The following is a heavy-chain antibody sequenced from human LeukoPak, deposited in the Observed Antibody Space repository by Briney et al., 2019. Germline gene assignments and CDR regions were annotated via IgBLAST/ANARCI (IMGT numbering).Heavy chain of an antibody. CDR3: AKDRSRIAAAGTPNDY. D-gene: IGHD6-13*01. CDR1: GFTFSSYG. CDR2: ISYGGSNK. V-gene: IGHV3-30*18. Sequence: GGSLRLSCAASGFTFSSYGMHWVRQAPGKGLEWVAVISYGGSNKYYADSVKGRFTISRDNSKNTLYLQMNSLRAEDTAVYYCAKDRSRIAAAGTPNDYWGQGTLVTVSS. J-gene: IGHJ4*02.